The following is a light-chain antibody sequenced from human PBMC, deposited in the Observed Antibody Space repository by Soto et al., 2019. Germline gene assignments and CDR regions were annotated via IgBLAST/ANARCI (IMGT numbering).Light chain of an antibody. Sequence: EIVLTQSPATLSLSPGQRATLSCRASQSVSSYLAWYQQKPGQAPRLLIYDASNRATGIPARFSGSGSGTDFTLPISSLEPEDFAVYYCQQRSDSPLTFGGGTKVEIK. CDR3: QQRSDSPLT. V-gene: IGKV3-11*01. J-gene: IGKJ4*01. CDR2: DAS. CDR1: QSVSSY.